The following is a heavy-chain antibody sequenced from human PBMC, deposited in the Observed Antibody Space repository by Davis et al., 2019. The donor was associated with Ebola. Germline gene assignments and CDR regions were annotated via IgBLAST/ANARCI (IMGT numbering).Heavy chain of an antibody. CDR1: EFTFRSYW. J-gene: IGHJ4*02. V-gene: IGHV3-74*01. D-gene: IGHD3-10*01. Sequence: GSLRLSCVGSEFTFRSYWFHWVRQAPGKGLEWVSRIDTDGSTTNYADSVRGRFTISRDNAKNTLFLQMNSLRADDTAVYYCAREGVTSGRAGSFDYWGQGTPVTVSS. CDR2: IDTDGSTT. CDR3: AREGVTSGRAGSFDY.